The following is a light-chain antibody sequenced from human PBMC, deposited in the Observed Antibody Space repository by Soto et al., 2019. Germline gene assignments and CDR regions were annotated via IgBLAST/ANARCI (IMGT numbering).Light chain of an antibody. J-gene: IGKJ1*01. CDR2: GAS. V-gene: IGKV3-15*01. CDR1: QSVSSN. CDR3: QQYNNWPQK. Sequence: MGMTQSRATLSVSPGGRATLSCRASQSVSSNLAWYQQKPGQAPRLLIYGASTRATGIPARFSGSGSGTEFTLTISSLQSEDFAVYYCQQYNNWPQKLGQGTKVDIK.